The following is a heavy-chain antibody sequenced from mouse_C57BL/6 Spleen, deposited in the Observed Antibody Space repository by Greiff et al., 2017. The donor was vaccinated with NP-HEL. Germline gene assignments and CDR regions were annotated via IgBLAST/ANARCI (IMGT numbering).Heavy chain of an antibody. J-gene: IGHJ1*03. V-gene: IGHV1-39*01. Sequence: EVQLQQSGPELVKPGASVKISCKASGYSFTDYNMNWVKQSNGKSLEWIGVVNPNYGTTSYNQKFKGKATLTVDQSSSTAYMQLNSLTSEDSAVYYCARGSLHYGSSYVWYFDVWGTGTTVTVSS. D-gene: IGHD1-1*01. CDR3: ARGSLHYGSSYVWYFDV. CDR1: GYSFTDYN. CDR2: VNPNYGTT.